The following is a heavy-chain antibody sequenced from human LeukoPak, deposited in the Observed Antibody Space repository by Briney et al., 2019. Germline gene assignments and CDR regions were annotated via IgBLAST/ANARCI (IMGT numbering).Heavy chain of an antibody. V-gene: IGHV1-2*06. Sequence: ASVKVSCTASGYTFTGYYMHRVRQAPGQGLEWMGRINPNSGGTNYAQKFQGRVTMTRDTSISTAYMELSRLRSDDTAVYYCARGGLGTIFGAGYNWFDPWGQGTLVTVSS. CDR2: INPNSGGT. CDR3: ARGGLGTIFGAGYNWFDP. D-gene: IGHD3-3*01. CDR1: GYTFTGYY. J-gene: IGHJ5*02.